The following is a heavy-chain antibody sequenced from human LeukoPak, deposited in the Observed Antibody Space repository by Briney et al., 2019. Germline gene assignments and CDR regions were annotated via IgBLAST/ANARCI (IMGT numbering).Heavy chain of an antibody. CDR1: GFTFNSFA. V-gene: IGHV3-23*01. CDR2: ISSSGDSK. Sequence: GGSLRLSCAASGFTFNSFAMSWVRQAPGKGLEWVSGISSSGDSKYYADSVKGRFTISRDNSKNTLYLQMSSLRAEDTAVYYCAKHRRDLLSYSLFDYWGQGSLVTVSS. J-gene: IGHJ4*02. D-gene: IGHD1-26*01. CDR3: AKHRRDLLSYSLFDY.